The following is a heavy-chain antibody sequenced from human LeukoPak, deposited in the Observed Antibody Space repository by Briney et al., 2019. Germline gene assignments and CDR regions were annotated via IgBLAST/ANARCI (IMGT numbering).Heavy chain of an antibody. CDR1: GYTFTSYG. CDR2: ISAYNGST. D-gene: IGHD4-17*01. CDR3: ARVTQTDYDFDY. J-gene: IGHJ4*02. Sequence: ASVKVSCKASGYTFTSYGISWVRQAPGQGLEWMGWISAYNGSTDYAQKLQGRVTMTTDTSTSTAYMELRSLRPDDTAVYYCARVTQTDYDFDYWGQGTLVTVSS. V-gene: IGHV1-18*01.